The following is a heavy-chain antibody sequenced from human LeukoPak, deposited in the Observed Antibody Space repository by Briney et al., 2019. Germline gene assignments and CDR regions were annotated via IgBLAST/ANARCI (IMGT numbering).Heavy chain of an antibody. D-gene: IGHD3-22*01. CDR1: GGSISSSSYY. V-gene: IGHV4-39*07. Sequence: PSETLSLTCTVSGGSISSSSYYWGWIRQPPGKGLEWIGSIYYSGSTYYNPSLKSRVTISVDTSKNQFSLKLRSVTAADTAVYYCATDSSGYYSLSAFDIWGQGTMVTVSS. CDR2: IYYSGST. CDR3: ATDSSGYYSLSAFDI. J-gene: IGHJ3*02.